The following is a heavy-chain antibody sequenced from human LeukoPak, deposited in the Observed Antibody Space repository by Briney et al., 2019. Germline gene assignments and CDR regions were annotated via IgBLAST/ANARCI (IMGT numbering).Heavy chain of an antibody. CDR1: GGSISSGGFY. Sequence: SETLSLTCTVSGGSISSGGFYWSWIRQHPGKGLVWIGYIYYSGSTYYNPSLKSRVTISVDTSKNQFSLKLSSVTAADTAVYYCARSHYYDSSGYHGPFDYWGQGTLVTVSS. CDR2: IYYSGST. D-gene: IGHD3-22*01. V-gene: IGHV4-31*03. J-gene: IGHJ4*02. CDR3: ARSHYYDSSGYHGPFDY.